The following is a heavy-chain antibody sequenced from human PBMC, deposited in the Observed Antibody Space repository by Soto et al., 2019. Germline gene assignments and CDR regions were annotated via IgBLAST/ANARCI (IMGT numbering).Heavy chain of an antibody. Sequence: QIQLVQSGAEVKKPGASVKVSCKTSGYTFTSYGISWVRQAPGQGLEWMGWITAYGGNSNYAQKFQGRLTMTTDTPTRTAYMELRSLRSDDTAVYYCARDRVVPGPDYWGQGTLVTVSS. D-gene: IGHD2-2*01. CDR2: ITAYGGNS. CDR1: GYTFTSYG. CDR3: ARDRVVPGPDY. J-gene: IGHJ4*02. V-gene: IGHV1-18*01.